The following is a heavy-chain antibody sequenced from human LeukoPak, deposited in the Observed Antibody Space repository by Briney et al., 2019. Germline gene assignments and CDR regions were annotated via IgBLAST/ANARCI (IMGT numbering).Heavy chain of an antibody. Sequence: ASVKVSCKDSGGTFISYAISWVRQAPGQGLEWMGGIIPIFGTANYAQKFQGRVTITADESTSTAYMELSSLRSEDTAVYYCARDRVPHRHDAFDIWGQGTMVTVSS. J-gene: IGHJ3*02. CDR2: IIPIFGTA. D-gene: IGHD3-10*01. CDR3: ARDRVPHRHDAFDI. CDR1: GGTFISYA. V-gene: IGHV1-69*13.